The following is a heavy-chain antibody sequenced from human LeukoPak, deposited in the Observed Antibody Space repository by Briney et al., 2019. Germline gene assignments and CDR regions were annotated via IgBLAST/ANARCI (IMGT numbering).Heavy chain of an antibody. CDR2: IIPIFGTA. D-gene: IGHD6-13*01. V-gene: IGHV1-69*01. CDR3: ARHGAAAVLLFDY. J-gene: IGHJ4*02. Sequence: GSSVKVSCKASGGTFSSYAISWVRQAPGQGLEWMGGIIPIFGTANYAQKFQGRVTITADESTSTAYMELSSLRSDDTAVYYCARHGAAAVLLFDYWGQGTLVTVSS. CDR1: GGTFSSYA.